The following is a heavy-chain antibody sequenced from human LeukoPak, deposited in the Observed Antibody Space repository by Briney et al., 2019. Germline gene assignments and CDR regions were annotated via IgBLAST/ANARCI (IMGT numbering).Heavy chain of an antibody. V-gene: IGHV3-21*01. D-gene: IGHD6-13*01. CDR1: GLTFSNFA. Sequence: NAGGSLRLSCAASGLTFSNFAMTWVRQAPGKGLEWVSSIVGSSSTYYADSLKGRFTISRDNAKNSLYLQMNSLRAEDTAVYYCARIGAGSSRDYWGQGTLVTVSS. J-gene: IGHJ4*02. CDR3: ARIGAGSSRDY. CDR2: IVGSSST.